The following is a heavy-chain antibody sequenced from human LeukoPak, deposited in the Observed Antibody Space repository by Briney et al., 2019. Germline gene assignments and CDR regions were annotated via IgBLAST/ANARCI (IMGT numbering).Heavy chain of an antibody. Sequence: ASVKVSCKASGGTFSSYAISWVRQAPGQGLEWMGRIIPIFGTANYAQKFQGRVTITTDESTSKANMELSSLRSEDTAVYYCARGSRIAVAGTLGYWGQGTLVTVSS. D-gene: IGHD6-19*01. V-gene: IGHV1-69*05. J-gene: IGHJ4*02. CDR1: GGTFSSYA. CDR2: IIPIFGTA. CDR3: ARGSRIAVAGTLGY.